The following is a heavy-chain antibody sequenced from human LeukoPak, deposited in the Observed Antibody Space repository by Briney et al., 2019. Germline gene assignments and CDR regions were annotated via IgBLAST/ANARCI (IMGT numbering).Heavy chain of an antibody. CDR1: GGSISSYY. V-gene: IGHV4-59*01. CDR3: ARFHYSNYGRLDP. J-gene: IGHJ5*02. D-gene: IGHD4-11*01. CDR2: IYYSGST. Sequence: SETLSLTCTVSGGSISSYYWSWIRQPPGKGLEWIGYIYYSGSTNYNPSLKSRVTISVDTSKNQFSLKLSSVTAADTAVYYCARFHYSNYGRLDPWGQGTLVTVSS.